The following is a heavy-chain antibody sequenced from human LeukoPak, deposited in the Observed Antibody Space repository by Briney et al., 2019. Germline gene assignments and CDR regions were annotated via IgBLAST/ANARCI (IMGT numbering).Heavy chain of an antibody. CDR3: ARRHAPIAVAGTGSFDY. J-gene: IGHJ4*02. D-gene: IGHD6-19*01. CDR2: IYPGDSDT. CDR1: GYSFSTYW. V-gene: IGHV5-51*01. Sequence: GGALKNSCRGSGYSFSTYWIAWVGQMPGEGLEWMGVIYPGDSDTRYSPSFQGQVTISADKSISTAYLQWSSLKASDTAMYYCARRHAPIAVAGTGSFDYWGQGTLVTVSS.